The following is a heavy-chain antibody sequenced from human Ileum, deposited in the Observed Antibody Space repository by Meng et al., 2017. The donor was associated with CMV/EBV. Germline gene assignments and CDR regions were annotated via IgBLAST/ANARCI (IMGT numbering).Heavy chain of an antibody. CDR2: ISGSSGST. J-gene: IGHJ2*01. V-gene: IGHV3-23*01. Sequence: GESLKISCAASGFIFNNYGINWVRQAPGKGPEWVSAISGSSGSTYYADSVKGRFTISRDNSKNTLYLQMNSLRAEDTAVYYCAKRGYVCLQYFDLWGHGTLVTVSS. D-gene: IGHD5/OR15-5a*01. CDR3: AKRGYVCLQYFDL. CDR1: GFIFNNYG.